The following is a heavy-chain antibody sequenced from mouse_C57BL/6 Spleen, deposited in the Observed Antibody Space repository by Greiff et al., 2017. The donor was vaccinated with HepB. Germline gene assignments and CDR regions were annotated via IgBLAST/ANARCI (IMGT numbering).Heavy chain of an antibody. CDR3: ARERSSGTTLCFDY. CDR2: IDPADSYT. V-gene: IGHV1-69*01. D-gene: IGHD3-2*02. J-gene: IGHJ2*01. CDR1: GYTFTSYW. Sequence: QVQLQQSGAELVMPGASVKLSCKASGYTFTSYWMHWVKQRPGQGLEWIGEIDPADSYTKYNPKFKGKSTLTVDKSSSTAYMQPSSLTSEDSAFYCCARERSSGTTLCFDYGGQGTTLTVSS.